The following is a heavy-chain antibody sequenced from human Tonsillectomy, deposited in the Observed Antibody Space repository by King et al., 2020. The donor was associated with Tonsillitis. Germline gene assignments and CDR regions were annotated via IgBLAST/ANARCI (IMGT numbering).Heavy chain of an antibody. J-gene: IGHJ4*02. CDR3: AREEAAGDPDPYLDY. CDR2: IIPILGIA. Sequence: QLVQSGAEVKKPGSSVKVSCKASGGTFSSYAISWVRQAPGQGLEWMGRIIPILGIANYAQKLQGRVTITADKSTGTAYMELSSGRSEDMAVYYCAREEAAGDPDPYLDYWGQGTLVSVSS. CDR1: GGTFSSYA. D-gene: IGHD7-27*01. V-gene: IGHV1-69*04.